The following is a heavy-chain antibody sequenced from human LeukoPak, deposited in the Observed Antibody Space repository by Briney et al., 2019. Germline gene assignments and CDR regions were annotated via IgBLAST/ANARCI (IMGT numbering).Heavy chain of an antibody. CDR1: GFTFSSYA. Sequence: PGGSLRLSCAASGFTFSSYAMSWVRQAPGKGLEWVSAISGGGGSTYYADSVKGRFTISRDNSKNTLYLQMNSLRAEDTAVYFCAKDYYDTSGYYNRFDYWGQGTLVTVSS. D-gene: IGHD3-22*01. CDR3: AKDYYDTSGYYNRFDY. V-gene: IGHV3-23*01. J-gene: IGHJ4*02. CDR2: ISGGGGST.